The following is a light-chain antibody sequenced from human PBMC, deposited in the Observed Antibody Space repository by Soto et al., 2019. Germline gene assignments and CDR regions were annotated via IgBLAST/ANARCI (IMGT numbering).Light chain of an antibody. CDR1: QGVTTN. Sequence: EIVMTQSPATLSVSPGERATLSCRASQGVTTNLDWYQQKPGQAPRLLIYGASTRATGIPARFSGSGSGTEFTLTISSLQSEDFAVYYCQQYNTWPLTFGGGTKVEIK. V-gene: IGKV3-15*01. J-gene: IGKJ4*01. CDR2: GAS. CDR3: QQYNTWPLT.